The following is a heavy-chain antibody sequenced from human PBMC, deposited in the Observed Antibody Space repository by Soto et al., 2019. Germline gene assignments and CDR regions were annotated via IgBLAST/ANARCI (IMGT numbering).Heavy chain of an antibody. D-gene: IGHD2-8*01. V-gene: IGHV1-18*01. J-gene: IGHJ6*02. CDR1: GYTFSSHG. Sequence: QVQLVQSGAEVKKPGASVKVSCKASGYTFSSHGIIWVRQAPGQGLEWMGWISAYNGNTNYAQTFQGRVTMTTDTSTSTAYMELRSLRSDDTAVYYCARGGKYCTNGVCSFSGMDVWGQGTTVTVSS. CDR3: ARGGKYCTNGVCSFSGMDV. CDR2: ISAYNGNT.